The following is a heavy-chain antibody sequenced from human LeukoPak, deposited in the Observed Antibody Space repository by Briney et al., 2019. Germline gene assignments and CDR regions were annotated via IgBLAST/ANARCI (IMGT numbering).Heavy chain of an antibody. CDR3: ARDTMGATDY. V-gene: IGHV3-7*01. D-gene: IGHD1-26*01. Sequence: GGSLRLSCAASGYTFSSSWMSWVRQAPGKGLEWVANIKPDGSEKYYVDSVKGRFTISRDNAKNSLYLQMNSLRAEDTAVYFCARDTMGATDYWGQGTLVTVSA. CDR2: IKPDGSEK. J-gene: IGHJ4*02. CDR1: GYTFSSSW.